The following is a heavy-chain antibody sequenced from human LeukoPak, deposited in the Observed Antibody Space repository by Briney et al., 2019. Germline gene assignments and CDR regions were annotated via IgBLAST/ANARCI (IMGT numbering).Heavy chain of an antibody. J-gene: IGHJ4*02. V-gene: IGHV3-30*04. D-gene: IGHD2-15*01. CDR2: ISYDGSNK. CDR1: GFTFSSYA. CDR3: AREPMYAALDY. Sequence: GRSLRLSCAASGFTFSSYAMHWVRQAPGKGLEWVAVISYDGSNKYYADSVKGRFTISRDNSKNTLYLQMNSLRAEDTAVYYCAREPMYAALDYWGRGTLVTVSS.